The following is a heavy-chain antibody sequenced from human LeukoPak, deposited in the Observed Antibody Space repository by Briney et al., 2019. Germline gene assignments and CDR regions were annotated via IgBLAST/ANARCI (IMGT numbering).Heavy chain of an antibody. D-gene: IGHD3-9*01. CDR1: GVSIRSSRYY. J-gene: IGHJ3*02. CDR3: ARINFDWSSDDAFDI. CDR2: IYYSGST. V-gene: IGHV4-39*07. Sequence: WETLSLTCSVSGVSIRSSRYYWRWLRRPAGKGLGWIGCIYYSGSTYYHPSLKSRLTISVGTSKNQFSLKLSSVTAADTAVYYCARINFDWSSDDAFDIWGQGKMVTVSS.